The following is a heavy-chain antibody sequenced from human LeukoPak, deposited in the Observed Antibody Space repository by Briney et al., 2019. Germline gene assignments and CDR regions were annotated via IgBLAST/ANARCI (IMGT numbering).Heavy chain of an antibody. CDR1: GYTFTSYH. Sequence: ASVKVSCKASGYTFTSYHMHWVRQAPGQGLEWMGIINPSGGTTSYAQKFQGRVTMTRDTSTSTVDIEVSSLRSEDTAVYYCARDTGIAAAEHTLDYWGQGTLVTVSS. V-gene: IGHV1-46*01. J-gene: IGHJ4*02. CDR2: INPSGGTT. D-gene: IGHD6-13*01. CDR3: ARDTGIAAAEHTLDY.